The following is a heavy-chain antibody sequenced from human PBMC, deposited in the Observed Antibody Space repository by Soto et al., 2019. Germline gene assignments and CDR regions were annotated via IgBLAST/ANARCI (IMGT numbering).Heavy chain of an antibody. CDR2: LHVSGST. D-gene: IGHD6-19*01. Sequence: QVQLQESGPGLVKPSETLSLTCTVSGGSVSSYDLNWVRQSIGKGLEWIGRLHVSGSTNYNPSLKGRVTMSVDTSKNQFFLRLTSVTAADTAVYYCAGDREWLVDFWGQGTLVTFSP. V-gene: IGHV4-4*07. J-gene: IGHJ4*02. CDR1: GGSVSSYD. CDR3: AGDREWLVDF.